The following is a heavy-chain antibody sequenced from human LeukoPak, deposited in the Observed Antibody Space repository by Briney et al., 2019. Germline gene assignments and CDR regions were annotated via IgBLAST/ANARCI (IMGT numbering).Heavy chain of an antibody. V-gene: IGHV3-30-3*01. Sequence: PGRSLRLSCAASGFSFSSYAMHWVRQAPGKGLEWVAVISYDGSNKYYADTVKGRFTISRDSSKNTLFLRMHILRAEDTAVYYCARLWFGGVNYYYYGMDVWGQGTTVTVSS. CDR3: ARLWFGGVNYYYYGMDV. J-gene: IGHJ6*02. D-gene: IGHD3-10*01. CDR1: GFSFSSYA. CDR2: ISYDGSNK.